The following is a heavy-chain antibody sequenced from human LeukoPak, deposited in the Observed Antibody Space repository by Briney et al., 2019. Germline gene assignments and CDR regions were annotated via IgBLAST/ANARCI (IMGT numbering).Heavy chain of an antibody. D-gene: IGHD4-17*01. Sequence: GGSLRLSCAASGFTFDDYGMSWVRQAPGKGLEWVSGINWNGGSTGYADSVKGRFTISRDNAKNSLYLQMNSLRAEDTALYYCARDFRYDYGDLFGYWGQGTLVTVSS. CDR1: GFTFDDYG. J-gene: IGHJ4*02. CDR2: INWNGGST. CDR3: ARDFRYDYGDLFGY. V-gene: IGHV3-20*04.